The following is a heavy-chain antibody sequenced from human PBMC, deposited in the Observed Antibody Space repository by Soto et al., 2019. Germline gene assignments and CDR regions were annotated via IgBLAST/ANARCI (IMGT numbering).Heavy chain of an antibody. Sequence: GGSLRLSCAASGFTFSSYSMNWVRQAPGKGLEWVSSISSSSSYIYYADSVKGRFTISRDNAKNSLYLQMNSLRAEDTAVYYCARDYYDSSGYYECPIDYWGQGTLVTVSS. CDR1: GFTFSSYS. CDR3: ARDYYDSSGYYECPIDY. D-gene: IGHD3-22*01. J-gene: IGHJ4*02. V-gene: IGHV3-21*01. CDR2: ISSSSSYI.